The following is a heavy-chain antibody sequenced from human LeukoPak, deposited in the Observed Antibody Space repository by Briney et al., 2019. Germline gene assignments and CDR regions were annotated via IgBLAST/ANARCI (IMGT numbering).Heavy chain of an antibody. Sequence: ASVKVSCKASGYTFTGYYMHWVRQAPGQGLEWMGWINPNSGGTNYAQKFQGWVTMTRDTSISTAYMELSRLRSDDTAVYYCARDRHQTYYYDSSGYYLDYWGQGTLVTVSS. V-gene: IGHV1-2*04. D-gene: IGHD3-22*01. CDR2: INPNSGGT. CDR3: ARDRHQTYYYDSSGYYLDY. CDR1: GYTFTGYY. J-gene: IGHJ4*02.